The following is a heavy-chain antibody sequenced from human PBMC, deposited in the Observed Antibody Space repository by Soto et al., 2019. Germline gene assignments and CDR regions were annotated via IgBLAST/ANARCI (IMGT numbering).Heavy chain of an antibody. Sequence: SETLSLTCAVSGGSISSGGYSWTWIRQPPGKGLEWIGYIYHSVTPYYNPSLKSRVTISIDTSKNQFSLKLNSVTAADTAVYYRARGGAMATITFDYWGQGALVTVSS. CDR1: GGSISSGGYS. J-gene: IGHJ4*02. V-gene: IGHV4-30-2*01. D-gene: IGHD5-12*01. CDR2: IYHSVTP. CDR3: ARGGAMATITFDY.